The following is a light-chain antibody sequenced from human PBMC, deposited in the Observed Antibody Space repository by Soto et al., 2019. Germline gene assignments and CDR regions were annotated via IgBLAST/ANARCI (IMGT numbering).Light chain of an antibody. CDR3: QQRSNWPPIT. Sequence: EIVLTQSPGTLSLSPGERATLSCRASQSLSSSYLAWYQQKPGQAPRLLIYDASHRAAGIPARFSGSGFGTDFTLTISSLEPEDAAVYYCQQRSNWPPITFGQGTRLEIK. CDR2: DAS. J-gene: IGKJ5*01. CDR1: QSLSSSY. V-gene: IGKV3D-20*02.